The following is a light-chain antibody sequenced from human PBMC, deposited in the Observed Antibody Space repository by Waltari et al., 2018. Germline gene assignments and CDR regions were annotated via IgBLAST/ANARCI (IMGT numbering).Light chain of an antibody. CDR1: QRLSNY. CDR2: DTS. CDR3: QQRRNWPLT. J-gene: IGKJ4*01. V-gene: IGKV3-11*01. Sequence: DIVLTQSPATLSLSPGERATLSCRASQRLSNYLAWYQQKPGQAPRLLIYDTSNRATGIPARFSGSGCGTDFTLTISSLEPEDFAVYYCQQRRNWPLTFGGGTKVEIK.